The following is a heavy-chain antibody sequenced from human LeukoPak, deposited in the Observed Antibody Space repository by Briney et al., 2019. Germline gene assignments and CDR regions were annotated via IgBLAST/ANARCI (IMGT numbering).Heavy chain of an antibody. V-gene: IGHV3-30*02. J-gene: IGHJ4*02. CDR1: GSIFSSHG. Sequence: GGSLRLSCAASGSIFSSHGMHWVRQAPGKGLEWVAFIQNDGKRKDYADSVKGRFSIYRDNSKNTMYLEMSSLRAEDTAVYYCAKDFDRNYSLDYWGQGTLVTVSS. D-gene: IGHD1-14*01. CDR2: IQNDGKRK. CDR3: AKDFDRNYSLDY.